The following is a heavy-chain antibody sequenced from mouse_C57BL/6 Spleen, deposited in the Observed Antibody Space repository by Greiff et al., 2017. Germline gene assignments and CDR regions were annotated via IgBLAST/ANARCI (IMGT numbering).Heavy chain of an antibody. CDR2: IWSGGST. CDR1: GFSLTSYG. J-gene: IGHJ4*01. D-gene: IGHD1-1*01. CDR3: ASDYYGSSWDYYAMDY. Sequence: VQGVESGPGLVQPSQSLSITCTVSGFSLTSYGVHWVRQSPGKGLEWLGVIWSGGSTDYNAAFISRLSISKDNSKSQVFFKMNSLQADDTAIYYCASDYYGSSWDYYAMDYWGQGTSVTVSS. V-gene: IGHV2-2*01.